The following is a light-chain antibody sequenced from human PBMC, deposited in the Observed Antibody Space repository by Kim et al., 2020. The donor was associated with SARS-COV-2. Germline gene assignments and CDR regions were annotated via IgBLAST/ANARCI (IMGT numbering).Light chain of an antibody. CDR1: QDIRSY. V-gene: IGKV1-16*02. CDR2: ATS. J-gene: IGKJ4*01. Sequence: SASVGDRATITCRASQDIRSYLAGFQQKPGEAPRSLIYATSSVQSGVPSKFSGSGSGTDFTLTISSLQPEDCATYYCQQYIDYPLTFGGGTKLEI. CDR3: QQYIDYPLT.